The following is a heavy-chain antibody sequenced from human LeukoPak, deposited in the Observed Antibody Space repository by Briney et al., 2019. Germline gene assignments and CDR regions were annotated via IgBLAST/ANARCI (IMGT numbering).Heavy chain of an antibody. J-gene: IGHJ3*02. CDR1: GFTFSRYW. CDR3: ATHCSSVSCSLATFDI. Sequence: GGSLRLSCAASGFTFSRYWMSWVRQAPGKGPEWVANIKQDGSEKYYVDSVRGRFTISRDNARTSLYLQMNSLRAEDTAVYYCATHCSSVSCSLATFDIWGQGTMVTVSS. V-gene: IGHV3-7*01. D-gene: IGHD2-2*01. CDR2: IKQDGSEK.